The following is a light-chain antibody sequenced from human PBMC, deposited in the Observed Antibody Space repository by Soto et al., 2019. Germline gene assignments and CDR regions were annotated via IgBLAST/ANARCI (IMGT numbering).Light chain of an antibody. CDR3: CSDAASVV. Sequence: QSALTQPASVSGSPGQSITISCTGTSSDVGSYNLVSWYQQHPGEAPKLMIYEGSKRPSGVSNRFSGSKSGNTASLTISGLQAEDEADYYCCSDAASVVFGGGTKLTVL. CDR1: SSDVGSYNL. J-gene: IGLJ2*01. CDR2: EGS. V-gene: IGLV2-23*01.